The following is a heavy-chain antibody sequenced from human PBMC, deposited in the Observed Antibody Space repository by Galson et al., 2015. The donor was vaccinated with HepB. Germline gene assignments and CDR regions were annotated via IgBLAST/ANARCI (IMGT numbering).Heavy chain of an antibody. CDR1: GFTFSDYY. V-gene: IGHV3-11*06. CDR3: ARVADTDYGDHSHFDY. Sequence: SLRLSCAASGFTFSDYYMSWIRQAPGKGLEWLSYISSTGTYTNYADSVKGRFTIYRDNAKNSLYLQMNNLQAEDTAVYYCARVADTDYGDHSHFDYWGQGTLVTVSS. D-gene: IGHD4-17*01. J-gene: IGHJ4*02. CDR2: ISSTGTYT.